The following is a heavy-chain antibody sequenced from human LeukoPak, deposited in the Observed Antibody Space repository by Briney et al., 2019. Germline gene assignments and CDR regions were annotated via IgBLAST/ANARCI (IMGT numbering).Heavy chain of an antibody. V-gene: IGHV1-24*01. CDR2: FDPEDGET. J-gene: IGHJ4*02. Sequence: ASVKVSCTVSGYTLTELSMHWVRQAPGKGLEWMGGFDPEDGETIYAQKFQDRVTMTRDTSTSTAYMELRSLTSDDTAVYYCARDRTPLAPRGQVVDYWGQGTLVTVSS. D-gene: IGHD1-14*01. CDR3: ARDRTPLAPRGQVVDY. CDR1: GYTLTELS.